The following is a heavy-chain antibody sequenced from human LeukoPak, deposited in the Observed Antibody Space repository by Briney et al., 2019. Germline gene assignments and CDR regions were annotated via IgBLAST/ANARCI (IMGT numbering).Heavy chain of an antibody. V-gene: IGHV4-61*02. CDR2: IYTSGST. CDR3: ARDSYDYVWGSSNFDY. D-gene: IGHD3-16*01. J-gene: IGHJ4*02. Sequence: SETLSLTCTVSGGSISSGSYYWRWIRQPAGKGLEWIGRIYTSGSTNYNPSLKSRVTISVDTSKNQFSLKLSSVTAADTAVYYCARDSYDYVWGSSNFDYWGQGTLVTVSS. CDR1: GGSISSGSYY.